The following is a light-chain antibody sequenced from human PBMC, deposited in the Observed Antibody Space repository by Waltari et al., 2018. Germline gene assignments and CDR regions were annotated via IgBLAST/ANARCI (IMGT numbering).Light chain of an antibody. CDR1: QSISNW. V-gene: IGKV1-5*03. Sequence: DIQMTQSPSTLSASVGDRFTITCRASQSISNWFAWYQQKPGKAPKLLIYKASTLESGVPSRCSGSGSGTEFTLTISSLQPDDFATYYCQQYNSYSLLTFGGGTKVEIK. CDR2: KAS. J-gene: IGKJ4*01. CDR3: QQYNSYSLLT.